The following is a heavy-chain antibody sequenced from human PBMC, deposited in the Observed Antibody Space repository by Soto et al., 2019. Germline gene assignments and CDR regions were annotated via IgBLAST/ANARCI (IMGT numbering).Heavy chain of an antibody. Sequence: DSLQVSCTSSGYNFTSYGISWVRQAPGQGLEWMGWISAYNGNTNYAQKLQGRVTMTTDTSTSTAYMELRSLRSDDTAVYYCARVTITIFGGGIIQADTNNWFYPWGKGKLVTV. CDR1: GYNFTSYG. V-gene: IGHV1-18*01. CDR3: ARVTITIFGGGIIQADTNNWFYP. J-gene: IGHJ5*02. D-gene: IGHD3-3*01. CDR2: ISAYNGNT.